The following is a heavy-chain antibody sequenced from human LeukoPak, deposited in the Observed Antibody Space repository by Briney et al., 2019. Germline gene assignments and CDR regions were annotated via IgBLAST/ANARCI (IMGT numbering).Heavy chain of an antibody. V-gene: IGHV4-59*08. CDR3: ARHRAYSSSSPFDY. J-gene: IGHJ4*02. Sequence: SETLSLTCTVSGGSISSYYWSWIRQPPGKGLEWIGYFYYSGSTNYNPSLKSRSTISVDTSKNQFSLKLSPVTAADTAVYYCARHRAYSSSSPFDYCGQGTLVTVSS. D-gene: IGHD6-6*01. CDR2: FYYSGST. CDR1: GGSISSYY.